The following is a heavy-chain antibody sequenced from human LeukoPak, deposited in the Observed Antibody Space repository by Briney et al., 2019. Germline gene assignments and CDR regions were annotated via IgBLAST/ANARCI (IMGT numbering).Heavy chain of an antibody. CDR1: GGSLRSGDYY. CDR2: IYYSGST. CDR3: ARIRFDVFDI. V-gene: IGHV4-30-4*01. J-gene: IGHJ3*02. Sequence: SETLSLTCTVSGGSLRSGDYYYSWIRQPPGKGLEWIGYIYYSGSTYYNPSLKSRLTISVDSSKNQFSLKLSSVTAADTAVYYCARIRFDVFDIWGQGTMVIVSS.